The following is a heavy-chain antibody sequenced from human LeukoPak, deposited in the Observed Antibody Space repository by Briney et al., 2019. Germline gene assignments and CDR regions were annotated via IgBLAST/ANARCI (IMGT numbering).Heavy chain of an antibody. D-gene: IGHD6-6*01. CDR3: AKDPYSSSSNYIDY. Sequence: GGSLRLSCAASGFTFDDYAMHWVRQAPGKGLEWVSGISWNSGSIGYADSVKGRFTISRDNAKNSLYLQMNSLRAEVTALYYCAKDPYSSSSNYIDYWGQGTLVTVSS. J-gene: IGHJ4*02. CDR1: GFTFDDYA. V-gene: IGHV3-9*01. CDR2: ISWNSGSI.